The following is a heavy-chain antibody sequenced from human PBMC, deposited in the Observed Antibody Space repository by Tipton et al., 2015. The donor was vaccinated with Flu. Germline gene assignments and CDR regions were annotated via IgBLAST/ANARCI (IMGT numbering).Heavy chain of an antibody. D-gene: IGHD4-11*01. J-gene: IGHJ5*01. Sequence: LSLSCSVSGDFIDSRHLWGWIRQPPGQGLQWIGNVHRSGNAYYNSSLQSRVTISVDTSKNQFSLKLYSVTATDTAVYYCARRDFSNYVSEPKNWFNSWGQGTLVTVSS. CDR3: ARRDFSNYVSEPKNWFNS. CDR2: VHRSGNA. CDR1: GDFIDSRHL. V-gene: IGHV4-38-2*01.